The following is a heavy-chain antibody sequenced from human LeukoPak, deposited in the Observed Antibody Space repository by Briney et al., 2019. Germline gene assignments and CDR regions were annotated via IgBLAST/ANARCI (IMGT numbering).Heavy chain of an antibody. D-gene: IGHD5-12*01. CDR1: RFTFSNYS. V-gene: IGHV3-30*18. J-gene: IGHJ4*02. CDR2: ISIDGGEK. Sequence: GGSLRLSCAGSRFTFSNYSMHWVRQAPRKGLEWVAVISIDGGEKHYGDSVRGRFTVSRDNSKNMLYLQMNSLRVEDTAVYYCANPQSRGYDYLDYWGQGTLVSVSS. CDR3: ANPQSRGYDYLDY.